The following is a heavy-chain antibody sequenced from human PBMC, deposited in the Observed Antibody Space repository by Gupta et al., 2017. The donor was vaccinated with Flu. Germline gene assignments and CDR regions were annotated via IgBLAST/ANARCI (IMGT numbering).Heavy chain of an antibody. CDR1: GFILRSDW. V-gene: IGHV3-74*02. CDR3: ARGGDGYSDAFDI. D-gene: IGHD5-24*01. CDR2: INSDGTST. Sequence: EVQLVASGGGLVQRGGALRLSWDASGFILRSDWMHWVRQAPGKGLVWVSRINSDGTSTNYADSVKGRFTISRDNAKNTLYLQMNSLRAEDTAVYYCARGGDGYSDAFDIWGQGTMVTVSS. J-gene: IGHJ3*02.